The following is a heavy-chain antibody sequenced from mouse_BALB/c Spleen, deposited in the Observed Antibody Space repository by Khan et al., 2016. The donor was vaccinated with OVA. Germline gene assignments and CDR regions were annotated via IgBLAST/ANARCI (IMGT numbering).Heavy chain of an antibody. CDR3: VRDGAYHRNDGWFAY. CDR2: INPSNGYT. V-gene: IGHV1-4*01. CDR1: GYTFTSYT. Sequence: QIQLVQSGAELARPGASVKMSCKASGYTFTSYTIHWIKLRPGQGLEWIGYINPSNGYTNYNQKFRDKATLTADKSYTTVYMQLSSLTSDDSAVYNCVRDGAYHRNDGWFAYWGQGTRVTVSA. J-gene: IGHJ3*01. D-gene: IGHD2-14*01.